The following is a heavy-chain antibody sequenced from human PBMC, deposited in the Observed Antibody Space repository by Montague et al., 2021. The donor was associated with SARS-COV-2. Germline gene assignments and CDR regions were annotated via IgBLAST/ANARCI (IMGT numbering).Heavy chain of an antibody. CDR3: ARLSGYNPSDAFDL. D-gene: IGHD5-24*01. Sequence: SETLSLTCTVSGDSINNYYWSWIRQPPGKGLEWIGNTFYSGSTMYNPSLKSRVTISVDTSKNQFSLNLSSVTAADPAVYFCARLSGYNPSDAFDLWGPGTMVTVSS. J-gene: IGHJ3*01. V-gene: IGHV4-59*01. CDR2: TFYSGST. CDR1: GDSINNYY.